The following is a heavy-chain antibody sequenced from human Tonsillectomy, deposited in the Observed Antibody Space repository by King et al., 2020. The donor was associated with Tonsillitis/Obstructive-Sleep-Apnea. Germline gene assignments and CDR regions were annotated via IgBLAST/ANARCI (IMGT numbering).Heavy chain of an antibody. D-gene: IGHD3-10*01. V-gene: IGHV1-3*01. CDR2: INAGNGNT. J-gene: IGHJ5*02. Sequence: QLVQSGAEVKKPGASVKVSCKASGYTFTSYAMHWLRQAPGQRLERMGWINAGNGNTKYSQKFQGRVTITRDTSASTAYRELSSLRSEDTAVYYCARTHYPNWFDPWGQGTLVTVSS. CDR1: GYTFTSYA. CDR3: ARTHYPNWFDP.